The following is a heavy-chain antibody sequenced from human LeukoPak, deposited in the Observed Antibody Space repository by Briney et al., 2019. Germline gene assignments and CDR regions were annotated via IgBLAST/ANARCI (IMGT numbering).Heavy chain of an antibody. CDR3: ARDTNPYCSSTSCLLGI. CDR2: ISAYNGNT. Sequence: ASVKVSCKASGYTFTSYGISWVRQAPGQGLEWMGWISAYNGNTNYAQKLQGRVTMTTDTSTSTAYMELRSLRSDDTAVYYCARDTNPYCSSTSCLLGIWGQGTMVTVSS. CDR1: GYTFTSYG. D-gene: IGHD2-2*01. J-gene: IGHJ3*02. V-gene: IGHV1-18*01.